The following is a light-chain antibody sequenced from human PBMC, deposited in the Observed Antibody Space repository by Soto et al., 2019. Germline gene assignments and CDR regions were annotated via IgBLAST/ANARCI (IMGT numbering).Light chain of an antibody. CDR3: QQYNTWPPWT. CDR1: QSVSSN. J-gene: IGKJ1*01. V-gene: IGKV3-15*01. Sequence: ETVMTQSPATLSVSPGERATLSCRASQSVSSNLAWYQQNPGQAPRLLLYGASSRATGIPARFSGSGSGTEFTLTISSLQSEDFAVYYCQQYNTWPPWTVGQGTKVEIK. CDR2: GAS.